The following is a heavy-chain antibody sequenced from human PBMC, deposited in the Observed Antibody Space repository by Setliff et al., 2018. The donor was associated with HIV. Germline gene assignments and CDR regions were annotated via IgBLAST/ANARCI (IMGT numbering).Heavy chain of an antibody. V-gene: IGHV3-7*01. Sequence: GGSLRLSCAASGFSFSFYWMSWVRQAPGKGLEWVANIKEDGSEEYYVDSVKGRFTISRDNAKNSLYLQMNSLRAEDTAVYYCATSPLPGSSDYIWGSDYFDYWGQGALVTVSS. CDR3: ATSPLPGSSDYIWGSDYFDY. D-gene: IGHD3-16*01. J-gene: IGHJ4*02. CDR2: IKEDGSEE. CDR1: GFSFSFYW.